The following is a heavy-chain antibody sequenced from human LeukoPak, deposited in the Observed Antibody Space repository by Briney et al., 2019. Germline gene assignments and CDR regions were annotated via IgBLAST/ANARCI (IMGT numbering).Heavy chain of an antibody. J-gene: IGHJ5*02. V-gene: IGHV1-18*01. D-gene: IGHD3-22*01. CDR2: ISAYNGNT. CDR3: ARDAITMIGGHPGVLHWFDP. Sequence: GASVKVSCNASGYTFTSYGISWVRQAPGQGLEWMGWISAYNGNTNYAQKLQGRVTMTTDTSTSTAYMELRSLKSDDTAVYYCARDAITMIGGHPGVLHWFDPWGQGTLVTVSS. CDR1: GYTFTSYG.